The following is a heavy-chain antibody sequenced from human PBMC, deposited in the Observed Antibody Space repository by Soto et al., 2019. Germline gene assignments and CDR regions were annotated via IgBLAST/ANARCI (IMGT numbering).Heavy chain of an antibody. V-gene: IGHV3-48*03. D-gene: IGHD3-22*01. CDR2: ISSSGSTV. CDR1: GSTLSSSE. CDR3: AREGSYDTMDY. Sequence: TGGFLRLSCVGSGSTLSSSEVNWVRLAPGKGLEWGSYISSSGSTVYHADSVEGRLTISRDNAKNSLFLQMNSLRAEDPALYYCAREGSYDTMDYWGLGTLVTVS. J-gene: IGHJ4*02.